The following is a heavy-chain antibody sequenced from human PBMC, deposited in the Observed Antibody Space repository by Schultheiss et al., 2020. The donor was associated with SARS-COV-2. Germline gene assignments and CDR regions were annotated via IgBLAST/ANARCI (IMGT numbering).Heavy chain of an antibody. D-gene: IGHD4-17*01. CDR3: AADRAVMTTVTRNFDY. CDR2: IIPIFGTA. Sequence: GGSLRLSCKASGGTFSSYAISWVRQAPGQGLEWMGGIIPIFGTANYAQKFQGRVTMTEDTSTDTAYMELSSLRSEDTAVYYCAADRAVMTTVTRNFDYWGQGTLVTVSS. CDR1: GGTFSSYA. V-gene: IGHV1-69*06. J-gene: IGHJ4*02.